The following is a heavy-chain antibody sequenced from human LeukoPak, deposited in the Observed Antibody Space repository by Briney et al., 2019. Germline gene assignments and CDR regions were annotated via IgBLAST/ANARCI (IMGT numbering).Heavy chain of an antibody. J-gene: IGHJ4*02. CDR2: ISDSGGST. CDR3: AKDFRIGYSAHFDY. V-gene: IGHV3-23*01. D-gene: IGHD2-21*01. CDR1: GFTFRSFA. Sequence: GGSLRLSCAASGFTFRSFAMSWVRQAPGKGLEWVSGISDSGGSTYYADSVKGRFSISRDNSKNTLYLQMDSLRGEDTAVYYCAKDFRIGYSAHFDYWGQGALVTVSS.